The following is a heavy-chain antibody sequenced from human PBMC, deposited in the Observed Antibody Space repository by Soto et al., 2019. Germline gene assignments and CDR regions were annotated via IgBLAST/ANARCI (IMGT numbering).Heavy chain of an antibody. Sequence: QDQLVQSGVEVKKPGASVKVSCKASGYSFTNYGITWVRQAPGQGFEWMGRISAYNGNTNYAQKFQGRVTLTTDASTSTAYLELRSLRSDDTAVYYCARDRGVAPPVAGNTHYYYYMDVWGKGITVTVSS. CDR2: ISAYNGNT. D-gene: IGHD6-19*01. CDR3: ARDRGVAPPVAGNTHYYYYMDV. V-gene: IGHV1-18*01. J-gene: IGHJ6*03. CDR1: GYSFTNYG.